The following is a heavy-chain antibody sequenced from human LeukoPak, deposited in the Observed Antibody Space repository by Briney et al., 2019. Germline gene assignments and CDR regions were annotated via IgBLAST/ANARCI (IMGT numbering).Heavy chain of an antibody. CDR1: GGSISRYY. Sequence: PSETLSLTCTVPGGSISRYYWSWIRQPPGKGLEWIGYIYYSGSTNYNPSLKSRVTISVDTSKNQFSLKLSSVTTADTAVYYCARVNAVVASTHYFDYWGQGTLVTVSS. J-gene: IGHJ4*02. CDR2: IYYSGST. CDR3: ARVNAVVASTHYFDY. V-gene: IGHV4-59*01. D-gene: IGHD2-15*01.